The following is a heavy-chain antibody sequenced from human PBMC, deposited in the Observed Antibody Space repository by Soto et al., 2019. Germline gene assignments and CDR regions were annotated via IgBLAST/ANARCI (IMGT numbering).Heavy chain of an antibody. CDR1: GGSISSGGYS. Sequence: QLQLQESGSGLVKPSQTLSLTCAVSGGSISSGGYSWSWIRQPPGKGLEWIGYIYHSGSTYYNPSLKSRVTISVDRSKNQFSLKLRSVTAADTAVYYCARAHYGDSGYGMDVWGQGTTVTVSS. CDR3: ARAHYGDSGYGMDV. V-gene: IGHV4-30-2*01. D-gene: IGHD4-17*01. CDR2: IYHSGST. J-gene: IGHJ6*02.